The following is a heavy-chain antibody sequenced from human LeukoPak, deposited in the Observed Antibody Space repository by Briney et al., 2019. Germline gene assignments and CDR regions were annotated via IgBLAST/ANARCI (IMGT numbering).Heavy chain of an antibody. CDR2: IYSTGST. J-gene: IGHJ4*02. CDR3: ASVSTTWYGASSGHDY. CDR1: GFTVSNNY. V-gene: IGHV3-53*01. D-gene: IGHD2-2*01. Sequence: GGSLRLSCAASGFTVSNNYMTWVRQAPGKGLEWVSVIYSTGSTYYADSVKGRFTISRGNSKNTLYLQMNSLRADDTAMYYCASVSTTWYGASSGHDYWGQGTLVTVSS.